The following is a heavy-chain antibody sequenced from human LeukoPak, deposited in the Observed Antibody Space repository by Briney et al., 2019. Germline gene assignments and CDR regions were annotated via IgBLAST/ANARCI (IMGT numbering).Heavy chain of an antibody. CDR3: ATTIAAAARY. CDR1: GFTFSSYW. Sequence: GGSLRLSCAASGFTFSSYWMHWVRQAPGKGLVWVSRINSDGSTTTYADSVKGRFTISRDNAKNTLYLEMNSLRAEDTAVYYCATTIAAAARYWGKGTMVTVSS. D-gene: IGHD6-13*01. V-gene: IGHV3-74*01. J-gene: IGHJ4*02. CDR2: INSDGSTT.